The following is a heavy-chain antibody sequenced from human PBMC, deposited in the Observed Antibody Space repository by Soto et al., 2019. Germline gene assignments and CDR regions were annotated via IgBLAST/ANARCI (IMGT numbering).Heavy chain of an antibody. CDR1: GGTFSTFG. Sequence: QVQLVQSGAEVKKTGSSVKVSCKTSGGTFSTFGISWVRQAPGQGLEWMGGIIPFFGTAEYSQKFEDRITITADESTNTVYMDLRSLTSEDTAIYYCARTAPMDAGDKYYYDFWGQGALVPVSS. V-gene: IGHV1-69*01. CDR2: IIPFFGTA. J-gene: IGHJ4*02. CDR3: ARTAPMDAGDKYYYDF. D-gene: IGHD3-16*01.